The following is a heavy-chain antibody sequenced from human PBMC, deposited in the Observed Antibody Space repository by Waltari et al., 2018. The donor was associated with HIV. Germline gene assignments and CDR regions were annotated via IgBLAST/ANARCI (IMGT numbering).Heavy chain of an antibody. CDR1: GFSFSNFG. CDR2: ICFDGSKQ. V-gene: IGHV3-33*01. D-gene: IGHD3-16*01. CDR3: ARWTREGYNGGFDV. Sequence: QVQLVEAGGGVVQPGKSLRLSCAASGFSFSNFGMHWVRQAPGKGVGCMAIICFDGSKQFYKSSVKRCVSSSRDNVKNTLYLQMNSRGADETGLYYCARWTREGYNGGFDVWGQGALVTVSS. J-gene: IGHJ4*02.